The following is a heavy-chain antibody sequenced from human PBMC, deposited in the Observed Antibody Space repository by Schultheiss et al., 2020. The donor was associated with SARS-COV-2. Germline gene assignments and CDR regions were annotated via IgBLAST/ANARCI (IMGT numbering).Heavy chain of an antibody. V-gene: IGHV4-31*03. Sequence: LRLSCSVSGGSISSGYYYWSWIRQHPGKGLEWIGNIFYSGSTYYNPSLRSRVSISLDTSKNQFSLKLTSVTAADTAVYYCARQSRSYYRWLDPWGQGTLVTVSS. CDR2: IFYSGST. CDR3: ARQSRSYYRWLDP. D-gene: IGHD3-10*01. CDR1: GGSISSGYYY. J-gene: IGHJ5*02.